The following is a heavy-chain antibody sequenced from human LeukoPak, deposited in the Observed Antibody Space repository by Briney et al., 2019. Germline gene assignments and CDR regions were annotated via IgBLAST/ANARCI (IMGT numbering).Heavy chain of an antibody. V-gene: IGHV3-15*01. J-gene: IGHJ3*02. CDR3: TTNIVGASAAFDI. CDR2: IKSKADGGKT. CDR1: GCTFSNAW. Sequence: PGGSLRLSCAASGCTFSNAWMSWVRQPPGKGLEWVGRIKSKADGGKTDYAAPVKGRFTISRDDSKNTLYLQMNSLKIEDTAVYYCTTNIVGASAAFDIWGQGTMVTVSS. D-gene: IGHD1-26*01.